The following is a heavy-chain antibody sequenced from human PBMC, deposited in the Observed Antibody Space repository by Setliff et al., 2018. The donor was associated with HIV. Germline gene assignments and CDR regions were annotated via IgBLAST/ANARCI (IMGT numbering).Heavy chain of an antibody. CDR1: GGSFSTYY. J-gene: IGHJ3*01. Sequence: SLTCTVSGGSFSTYYWSWIRQPAGEGLEYIGRVHSTGTTIYNPSLKSRVTMSVDTSKNQLSLKLRSVTAADTAVYYCVRARITMTGGRLEPYAFDRWGQGTKVTVSS. D-gene: IGHD3-22*01. V-gene: IGHV4-4*07. CDR2: VHSTGTT. CDR3: VRARITMTGGRLEPYAFDR.